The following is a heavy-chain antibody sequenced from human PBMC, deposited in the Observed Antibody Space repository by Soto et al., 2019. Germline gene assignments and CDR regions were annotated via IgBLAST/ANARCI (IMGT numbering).Heavy chain of an antibody. Sequence: EVQLVESGGDLVQPGGSLRLSCVASGFTLSRYSMNWVRQAPGKGLEWVSYISRSSSTIYYADSVKGRFTISRDNAENSLYLQMNSLRAGATAVYYCARDLAGGSSDYWGHGTRVTVSS. D-gene: IGHD2-15*01. CDR1: GFTLSRYS. CDR3: ARDLAGGSSDY. J-gene: IGHJ4*01. CDR2: ISRSSSTI. V-gene: IGHV3-48*01.